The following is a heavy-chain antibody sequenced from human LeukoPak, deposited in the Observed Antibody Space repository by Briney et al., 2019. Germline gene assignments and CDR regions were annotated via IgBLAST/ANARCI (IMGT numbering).Heavy chain of an antibody. D-gene: IGHD3-22*01. CDR1: GYSFTSYW. Sequence: GESLKISCKGSGYSFTSYWIDWVRQMPGKGLEWMGIIYPGDSDTRYSPSFQGQVTISADKSISTAYLQWSSLKASDTAMYYCARPLVSITMIVVVITTSPGNEAKYFQHWGQGTLVTVSS. CDR2: IYPGDSDT. J-gene: IGHJ1*01. CDR3: ARPLVSITMIVVVITTSPGNEAKYFQH. V-gene: IGHV5-51*01.